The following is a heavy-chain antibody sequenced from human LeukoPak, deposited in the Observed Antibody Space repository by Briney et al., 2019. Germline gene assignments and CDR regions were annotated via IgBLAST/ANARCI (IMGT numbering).Heavy chain of an antibody. Sequence: SETLSLTCTVSGGSISSSNYYWGWIRQPPGKGLEWIGTIYYSGSTYYNPSLKSRVTISVDTSKNQFSLKLSSVTAADTAVYYWARQHQCSGGSCYGYYYYYMDVWGKGTTVTVSS. D-gene: IGHD2-15*01. J-gene: IGHJ6*03. V-gene: IGHV4-39*01. CDR3: ARQHQCSGGSCYGYYYYYMDV. CDR2: IYYSGST. CDR1: GGSISSSNYY.